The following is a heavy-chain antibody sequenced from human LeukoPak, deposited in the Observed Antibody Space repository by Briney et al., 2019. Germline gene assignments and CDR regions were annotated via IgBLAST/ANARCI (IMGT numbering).Heavy chain of an antibody. Sequence: PAGSLRLSSAASGFTFINYWMHWVRQAPGQGLVWDSRINFDGSRTSYADSVTGRFTTSRDNAKNTLSLQMNRLIAEDTAVSYGASPSAEMTAINGWYFDVWGRGTLVTVSS. CDR2: INFDGSRT. J-gene: IGHJ2*01. CDR3: ASPSAEMTAINGWYFDV. V-gene: IGHV3-74*01. D-gene: IGHD5-24*01. CDR1: GFTFINYW.